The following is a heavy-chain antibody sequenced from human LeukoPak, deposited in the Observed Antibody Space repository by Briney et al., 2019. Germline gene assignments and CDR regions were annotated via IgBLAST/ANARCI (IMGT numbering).Heavy chain of an antibody. Sequence: ASVKVSCKTSGYTYTNYGLSWVRQAPGQGLEWMGWINPNYGGTSYAQKFQGRVTMTGDTSIGTAYMELSSLRSDDTAVYYCARAGYGDLYYLDYWGQGTLVTVSS. CDR3: ARAGYGDLYYLDY. V-gene: IGHV1-2*02. CDR1: GYTYTNYG. CDR2: INPNYGGT. D-gene: IGHD4-17*01. J-gene: IGHJ4*02.